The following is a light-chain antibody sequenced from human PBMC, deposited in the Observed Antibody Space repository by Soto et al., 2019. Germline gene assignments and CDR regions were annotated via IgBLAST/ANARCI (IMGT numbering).Light chain of an antibody. J-gene: IGKJ5*01. V-gene: IGKV3-11*01. Sequence: IVLLHSPSTLSVSPAERPTLSCMDSQHISNNLIWYQQKPGQAPRLLIYDVSNRATDIPARFSGSGSGTDFTLTISSLEPEDLAVYYCQQRSNWPRTFGQGTRLEIK. CDR1: QHISNN. CDR3: QQRSNWPRT. CDR2: DVS.